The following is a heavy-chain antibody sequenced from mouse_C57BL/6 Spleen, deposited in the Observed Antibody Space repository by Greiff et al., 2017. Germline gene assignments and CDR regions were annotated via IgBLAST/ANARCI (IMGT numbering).Heavy chain of an antibody. V-gene: IGHV1-76*01. J-gene: IGHJ4*01. Sequence: QVQLQQSGAELVRPGASVKLSCKASGYTFTDYYINWVKQRPGQGLEWIARIYPGSGNTYYNEKFKGKATLTAEKSSSTAYMQLSSLTSEDSAVYFCARSSLTEGAMDYWGQGTSVTVSS. CDR2: IYPGSGNT. CDR1: GYTFTDYY. D-gene: IGHD4-1*01. CDR3: ARSSLTEGAMDY.